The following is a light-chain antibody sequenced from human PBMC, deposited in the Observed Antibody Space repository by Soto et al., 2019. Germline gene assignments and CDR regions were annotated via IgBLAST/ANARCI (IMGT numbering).Light chain of an antibody. CDR3: QHYNSYSEA. Sequence: DIQMTQSPPTLSASVGDRVTITCRASQGIAAWLAWYQQKPGKPPKLLIYKASTLKSGVPSRFSGSGSGTEFTLTISSLQPDDFATYYCQHYNSYSEAFGQGTKVDI. CDR1: QGIAAW. CDR2: KAS. J-gene: IGKJ1*01. V-gene: IGKV1-5*03.